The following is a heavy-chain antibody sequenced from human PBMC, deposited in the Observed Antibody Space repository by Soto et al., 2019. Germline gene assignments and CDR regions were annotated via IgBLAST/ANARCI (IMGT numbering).Heavy chain of an antibody. V-gene: IGHV3-7*01. J-gene: IGHJ4*02. D-gene: IGHD6-19*01. CDR1: EFTFRMYL. Sequence: LRLSCDASEFTFRMYLMSWVRQAPGRGLEWVDNINQVGSEKYYADSVKGRFAISRDNTKNLLSLHMNSLRAEDTDIYDCARGAGAVLVAGFDYWGQGALVTVSS. CDR3: ARGAGAVLVAGFDY. CDR2: INQVGSEK.